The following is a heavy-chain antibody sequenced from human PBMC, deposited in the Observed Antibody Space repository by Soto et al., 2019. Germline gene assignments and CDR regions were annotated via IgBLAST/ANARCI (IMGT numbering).Heavy chain of an antibody. J-gene: IGHJ4*02. D-gene: IGHD6-6*01. CDR3: ASLAARGEDY. V-gene: IGHV4-30-2*01. Sequence: SETLSLTCAVSGGSISSGGYSWSWIRQPPGKGLEWIGYIYHSGSTYYNPSLKSRVTISVDRSKDQFSLKLSSVTAADTAVYYCASLAARGEDYWGQGTLVTVSS. CDR2: IYHSGST. CDR1: GGSISSGGYS.